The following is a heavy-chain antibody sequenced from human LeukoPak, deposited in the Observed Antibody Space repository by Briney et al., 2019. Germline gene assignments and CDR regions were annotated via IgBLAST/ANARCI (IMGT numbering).Heavy chain of an antibody. CDR3: ARDPYGSGSYYYDD. CDR2: ISSSSGTI. Sequence: GGSLRLSCAASGFTLSSYSMNWVRQAPGKGLEWVSFISSSSGTIYYADSVKGRFTISRDNAKNSLYLQMNSLRAEDTAVYYCARDPYGSGSYYYDDWGQGTLVTVSS. CDR1: GFTLSSYS. J-gene: IGHJ4*02. D-gene: IGHD3-10*01. V-gene: IGHV3-48*01.